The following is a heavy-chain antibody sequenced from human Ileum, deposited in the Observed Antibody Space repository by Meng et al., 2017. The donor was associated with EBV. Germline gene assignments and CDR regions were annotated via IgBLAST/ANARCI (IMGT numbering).Heavy chain of an antibody. D-gene: IGHD3-16*01. Sequence: GERVQSGAEGKKPGASVKVSCKASGYTFINHDIDWFRQAPGQGLEWMGWMNSNSGNTGYGQKFQDRVTMTRNTSISTAYMELSSLTSEDTALYYCARGSGAGGRDWFDPWGQGTLVTVSS. V-gene: IGHV1-8*02. CDR2: MNSNSGNT. J-gene: IGHJ5*02. CDR1: GYTFINHD. CDR3: ARGSGAGGRDWFDP.